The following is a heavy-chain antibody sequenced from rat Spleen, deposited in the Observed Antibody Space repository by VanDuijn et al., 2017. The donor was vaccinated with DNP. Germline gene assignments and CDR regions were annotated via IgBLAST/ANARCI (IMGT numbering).Heavy chain of an antibody. CDR2: LSTGADKS. J-gene: IGHJ2*01. D-gene: IGHD4-3*01. Sequence: EVQLVESGGGLVQPGRSLKLSCAASGFTFSNYAMAWVRQAPTKGLEWVASLSTGADKSAYRDSVKGRFTISRDNAKNTLYLQMNSLRSEDMATYYCVRWNSGHFDYWGQGVMVPVSS. V-gene: IGHV5S13*01. CDR1: GFTFSNYA. CDR3: VRWNSGHFDY.